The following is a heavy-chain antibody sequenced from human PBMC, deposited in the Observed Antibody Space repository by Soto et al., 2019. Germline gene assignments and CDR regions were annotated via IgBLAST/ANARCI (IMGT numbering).Heavy chain of an antibody. CDR3: ARGFRHRVLLWFGELHY. J-gene: IGHJ4*02. D-gene: IGHD3-10*01. V-gene: IGHV4-34*01. CDR2: INHSGST. Sequence: GWGLQWIGEINHSGSTNYNPSLKSRVTISVDTSKNQFSLKLRSVTAAETPVYYCARGFRHRVLLWFGELHYWGQGTLVTVSS.